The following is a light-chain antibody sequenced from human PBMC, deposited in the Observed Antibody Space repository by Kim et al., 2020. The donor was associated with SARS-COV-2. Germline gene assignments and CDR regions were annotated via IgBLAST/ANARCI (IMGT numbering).Light chain of an antibody. CDR3: SSYAGSNNLV. Sequence: SCFPETSYDVCGYNVSSCSQQHPAKAPTPISYEVTKRPSGFPDRFSGSKSGNTASLTVSGLQAEDEADYYCSSYAGSNNLVFGGGTQLTVL. J-gene: IGLJ2*01. CDR1: SYDVCGYNV. CDR2: EVT. V-gene: IGLV2-8*01.